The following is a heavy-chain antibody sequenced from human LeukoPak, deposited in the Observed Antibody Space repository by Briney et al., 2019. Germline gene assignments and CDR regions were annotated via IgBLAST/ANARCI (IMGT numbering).Heavy chain of an antibody. J-gene: IGHJ3*02. CDR2: MNPNSGNT. V-gene: IGHV1-8*02. Sequence: ASAKVSCKASGYTFTSYDINWVRQATGQGLEWMGWMNPNSGNTGYAQKFQGRVTMTRNTSISTAYMELSSLRSEDTAVYYCARSPMRRDILTGPAFDIWGQGTMVTVSS. CDR1: GYTFTSYD. CDR3: ARSPMRRDILTGPAFDI. D-gene: IGHD3-9*01.